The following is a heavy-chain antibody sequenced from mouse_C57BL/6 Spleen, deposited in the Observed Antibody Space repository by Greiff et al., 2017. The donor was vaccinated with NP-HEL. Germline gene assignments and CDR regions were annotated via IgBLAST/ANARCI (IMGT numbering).Heavy chain of an antibody. Sequence: EVQLQQSGAELVRPGASVKLSCTASGFNIKDDYMHWVKQRPEQGLEWIGWIDPENGDTEYASKFQGKATITAATSSNTAYLQLSSLTSEDTAVYYCTTLPRGFAYWGQGTLVTVSA. J-gene: IGHJ3*01. CDR1: GFNIKDDY. V-gene: IGHV14-4*01. D-gene: IGHD2-10*01. CDR3: TTLPRGFAY. CDR2: IDPENGDT.